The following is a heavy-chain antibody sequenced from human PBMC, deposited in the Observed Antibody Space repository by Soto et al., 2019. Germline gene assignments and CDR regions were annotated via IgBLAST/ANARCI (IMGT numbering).Heavy chain of an antibody. CDR2: INPNGGST. J-gene: IGHJ5*02. CDR1: GDTFTSYY. CDR3: AISSGGVFGIIIDGTNWFAP. V-gene: IGHV1-46*01. D-gene: IGHD3-16*01. Sequence: ASVKVTCKAPGDTFTSYYMHWVRQAPGHGLEWMGVINPNGGSTRFAQKFQGRITMTSDTSTSTVHMELRGLTSEDTAVYYCAISSGGVFGIIIDGTNWFAPWGQGTLATVSS.